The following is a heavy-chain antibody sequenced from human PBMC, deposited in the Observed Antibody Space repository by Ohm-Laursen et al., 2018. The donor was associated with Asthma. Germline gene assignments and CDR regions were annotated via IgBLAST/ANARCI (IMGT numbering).Heavy chain of an antibody. J-gene: IGHJ4*02. CDR1: GGSINNFY. CDR3: ARLDWAQSMFDS. D-gene: IGHD3-9*01. Sequence: GTLSLTCNVSGGSINNFYWHWIRQPPGKGLEWIGYIHDSGNTQYNPSLKSRVTISLDTSKRQFSLSLNSASAADTAVYFCARLDWAQSMFDSWGQGTLVIVSS. V-gene: IGHV4-59*01. CDR2: IHDSGNT.